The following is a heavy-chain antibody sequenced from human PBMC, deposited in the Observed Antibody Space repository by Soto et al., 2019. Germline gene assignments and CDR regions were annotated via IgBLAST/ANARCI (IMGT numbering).Heavy chain of an antibody. CDR1: GGSVSSGSYY. V-gene: IGHV4-61*01. J-gene: IGHJ6*02. CDR2: IYYSGST. CDR3: ARDDYYYGMDV. Sequence: TSETLSLTCTVSGGSVSSGSYYWSWIRQPPGKGLEWIGYIYYSGSTNYNPSLKSRVTISVDTSKNQFSLKLSSVTAAGTAVYYCARDDYYYGMDVWGQGTTVTVSS.